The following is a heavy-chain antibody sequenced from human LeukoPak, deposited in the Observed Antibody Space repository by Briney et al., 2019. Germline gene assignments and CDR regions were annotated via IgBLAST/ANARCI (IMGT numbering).Heavy chain of an antibody. J-gene: IGHJ4*02. V-gene: IGHV3-64*02. CDR3: ARVYGHSFDY. CDR2: ISSNGGST. CDR1: GFTFSSYA. Sequence: GGSLRLSCAASGFTFSSYAMHWVRQAPGKGPEYVSAISSNGGSTTYADSVKGRFTISRDNSKNTLYLQMGSLRAEDMAVYYCARVYGHSFDYWGQGTLVTVSS. D-gene: IGHD2-2*02.